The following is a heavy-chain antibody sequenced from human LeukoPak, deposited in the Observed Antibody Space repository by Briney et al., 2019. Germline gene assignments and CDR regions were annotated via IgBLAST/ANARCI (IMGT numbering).Heavy chain of an antibody. CDR1: GFTFSDYY. CDR2: ISSSGSTI. J-gene: IGHJ4*02. V-gene: IGHV3-11*04. D-gene: IGHD3-3*01. CDR3: ARELRFLEWRTIDY. Sequence: GGSLRLSCAASGFTFSDYYMSWIRQAPGKGLEWVSYISSSGSTIYYADSVKGRFTISRDNAKNSLYLQMNSLRAEDTAVYYCARELRFLEWRTIDYWGQGTLVTVSS.